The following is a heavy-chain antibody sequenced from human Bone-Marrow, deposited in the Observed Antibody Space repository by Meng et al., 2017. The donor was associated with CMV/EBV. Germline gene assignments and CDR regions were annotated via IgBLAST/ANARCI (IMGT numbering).Heavy chain of an antibody. CDR2: IKQDGSEK. CDR3: ARGYSSSWYYYGMDV. J-gene: IGHJ6*02. Sequence: GESLKISCAASGFTFSSYWMSWVRQAPGKGLEWVANIKQDGSEKYYVDSVKGRFTISRDNAKNSLYLQMNSLRAEDTAVYYCARGYSSSWYYYGMDVWGQGTTVTVSS. D-gene: IGHD6-13*01. CDR1: GFTFSSYW. V-gene: IGHV3-7*01.